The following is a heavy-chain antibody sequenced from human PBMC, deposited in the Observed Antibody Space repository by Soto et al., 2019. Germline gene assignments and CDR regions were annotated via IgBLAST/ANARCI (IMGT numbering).Heavy chain of an antibody. CDR2: ISSNGVGT. D-gene: IGHD6-6*01. Sequence: EVQLAESWGGLAQPGGSLRLSCAASGFTLSGYAMDWIRQARGKGREYFSGISSNGVGTYYGNSVQVRFTISRDNSKKTVYLQMGSLRPEDMAVYYCARRARPDFYYMDVWCKRTTVTVSS. CDR1: GFTLSGYA. V-gene: IGHV3-64*01. CDR3: ARRARPDFYYMDV. J-gene: IGHJ6*03.